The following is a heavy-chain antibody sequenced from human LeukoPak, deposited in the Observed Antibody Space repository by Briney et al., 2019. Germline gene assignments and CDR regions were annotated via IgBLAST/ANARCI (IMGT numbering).Heavy chain of an antibody. D-gene: IGHD1-1*01. Sequence: PGGSLRLSCVASGFTFTNHAMHWVRQAPGKGLEYVSAISSNGGSTYYANSVKGRFTISRDNSKNTLYLQMGSLRAEDMAVYYCASGATTVDGAFDYWGQGTLVTVSS. CDR2: ISSNGGST. V-gene: IGHV3-64*01. J-gene: IGHJ4*02. CDR1: GFTFTNHA. CDR3: ASGATTVDGAFDY.